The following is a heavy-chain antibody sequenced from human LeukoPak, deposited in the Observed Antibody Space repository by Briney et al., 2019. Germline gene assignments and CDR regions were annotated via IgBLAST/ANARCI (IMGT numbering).Heavy chain of an antibody. CDR1: GFTFSSYA. CDR2: ISYDGSNK. V-gene: IGHV3-30-3*01. D-gene: IGHD4-11*01. Sequence: GGSLRLSCAASGFTFSSYAMHWVRQAPGKGLEWVAVISYDGSNKYYADSVKGRFTISRDNSKNTLYLQMNSLRAEDTAVYYCAKEAGLTTVTTLGYWGQGTLVTVSS. CDR3: AKEAGLTTVTTLGY. J-gene: IGHJ4*02.